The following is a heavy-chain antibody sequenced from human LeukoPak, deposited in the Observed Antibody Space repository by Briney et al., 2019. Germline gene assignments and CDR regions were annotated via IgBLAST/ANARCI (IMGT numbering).Heavy chain of an antibody. J-gene: IGHJ4*02. CDR3: VRGGSSWYGMYYFDY. Sequence: GGSLRLSCAASGFTFSTYCMHWVRQAPGKGPMWVSRICPDGTVTNYADSVKARFIISRDNARNTVYLQMNSLRAEDTAVYYCVRGGSSWYGMYYFDYWGQGTLVTVSS. CDR1: GFTFSTYC. CDR2: ICPDGTVT. V-gene: IGHV3-74*01. D-gene: IGHD6-13*01.